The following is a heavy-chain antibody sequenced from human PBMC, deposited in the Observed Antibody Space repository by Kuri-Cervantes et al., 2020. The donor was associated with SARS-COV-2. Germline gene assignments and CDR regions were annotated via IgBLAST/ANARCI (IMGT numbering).Heavy chain of an antibody. CDR3: ARSYYDFWSWTGGSYYYYGMDV. CDR2: IGSSSSYI. J-gene: IGHJ6*02. V-gene: IGHV3-21*01. D-gene: IGHD3-3*01. CDR1: GFTFSSYA. Sequence: GGSLRLSCAASGFTFSSYAMSWVRQAPGKGLEWVSSIGSSSSYIYYADSVKGRFTISRDNAKNSLYLQMNSLRAEDTAVYYCARSYYDFWSWTGGSYYYYGMDVWGQGTTVTVSS.